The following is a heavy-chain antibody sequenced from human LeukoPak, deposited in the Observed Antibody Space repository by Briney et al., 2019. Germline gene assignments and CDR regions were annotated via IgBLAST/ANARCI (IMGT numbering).Heavy chain of an antibody. CDR1: GFTFSSYA. V-gene: IGHV3-30-3*01. D-gene: IGHD6-13*01. CDR2: ISYDGSNK. J-gene: IGHJ3*02. Sequence: AGRSLRLSCAASGFTFSSYAMHWVRQAPGKGLEWVAVISYDGSNKYYGDSVKGRFTISRDNSKNTLYLQMNSLRAEDTALYYCAKARRYSSYDAFDMWGQGTMVTVSS. CDR3: AKARRYSSYDAFDM.